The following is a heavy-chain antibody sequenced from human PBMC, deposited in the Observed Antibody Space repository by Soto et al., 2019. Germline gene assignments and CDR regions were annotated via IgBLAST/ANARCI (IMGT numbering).Heavy chain of an antibody. Sequence: QVQLQESGPGLVKPSQTLSLTGPVSGGSISSGGYYGSWIRQHPVKGLEWLRYIYYSGSTYYNPSLKSRVTISVDTSKDQSSLKLSSVTAADTAVYYCARYQYYHSSAPSYWGHGTLVPVSS. CDR2: IYYSGST. CDR3: ARYQYYHSSAPSY. CDR1: GGSISSGGYY. D-gene: IGHD3-22*01. V-gene: IGHV4-31*03. J-gene: IGHJ4*01.